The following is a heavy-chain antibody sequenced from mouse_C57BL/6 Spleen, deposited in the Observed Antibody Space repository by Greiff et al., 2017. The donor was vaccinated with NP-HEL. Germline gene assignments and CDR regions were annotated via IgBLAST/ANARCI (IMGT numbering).Heavy chain of an antibody. CDR3: TRANYGYDGFAY. V-gene: IGHV5-9-1*02. CDR1: GFTFSSYA. J-gene: IGHJ3*01. Sequence: EVKLVESGEGLVKPGGSLKLSCAASGFTFSSYAMSWVRQTPEKRLEWVAYISSGGDYIYYADTVKGRFTISRDNARNTLYLQMSSLKSEDTAMYYCTRANYGYDGFAYWGQGTLVTVSA. CDR2: ISSGGDYI. D-gene: IGHD2-2*01.